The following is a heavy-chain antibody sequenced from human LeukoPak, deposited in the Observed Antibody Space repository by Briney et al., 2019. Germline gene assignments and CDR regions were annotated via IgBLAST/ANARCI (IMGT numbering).Heavy chain of an antibody. CDR1: GFTFSSYW. V-gene: IGHV3-7*01. CDR2: IKQDGSEK. Sequence: TGGSRRLSCAASGFTFSSYWMSWVRQAPGKGLEWVANIKQDGSEKYYVDSVKGRFTISRDNAKNSLYLQMNSLRAEDTAVYYCARVLEDSSGYYPSYFDYWGQGTLVTVSS. D-gene: IGHD3-22*01. CDR3: ARVLEDSSGYYPSYFDY. J-gene: IGHJ4*02.